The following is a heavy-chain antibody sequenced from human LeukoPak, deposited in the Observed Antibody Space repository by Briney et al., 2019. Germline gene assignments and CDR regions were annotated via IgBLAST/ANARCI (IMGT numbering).Heavy chain of an antibody. CDR1: GFTFSSYA. V-gene: IGHV3-23*01. J-gene: IGHJ4*02. Sequence: GGSLRLSCAASGFTFSSYAMSWVRQAPGKGLEWVSAISGSGGSTYYADSVKGRFTISRDNSKNTLYLQMNSLRTEDTAVYYCAKRSAFNYGYFDFWGQGTLVTVSS. CDR3: AKRSAFNYGYFDF. D-gene: IGHD5-24*01. CDR2: ISGSGGST.